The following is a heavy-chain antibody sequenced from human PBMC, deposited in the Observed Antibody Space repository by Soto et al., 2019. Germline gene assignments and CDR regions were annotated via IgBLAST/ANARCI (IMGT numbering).Heavy chain of an antibody. CDR1: GYTFTSYG. V-gene: IGHV1-18*01. Sequence: ASVKVSCKASGYTFTSYGISWVRQAPGQGLEWMGWISAYNGNTNYAQKLQGRATMTTDTSTSTAYMELRSLRSDDTAVYYCARAATDYNWFDPWGQGTLVTVSS. CDR3: ARAATDYNWFDP. J-gene: IGHJ5*02. D-gene: IGHD2-15*01. CDR2: ISAYNGNT.